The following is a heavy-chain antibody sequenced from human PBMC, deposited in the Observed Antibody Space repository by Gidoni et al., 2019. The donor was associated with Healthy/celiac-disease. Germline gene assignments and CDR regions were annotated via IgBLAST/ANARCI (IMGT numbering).Heavy chain of an antibody. D-gene: IGHD3-3*01. J-gene: IGHJ6*02. V-gene: IGHV3-21*01. Sequence: EVQLVASGGGLVTPGGSLRLSCAASGFTFRRYILNWVRQAPGKGLEWVSSISSSSSYIYYADSVKGRFTISRDNAKNSLYLQMNSLRAEDTAVYYCARDRGSGSTNYYYYGMDVWGQGTTVTVSS. CDR3: ARDRGSGSTNYYYYGMDV. CDR2: ISSSSSYI. CDR1: GFTFRRYI.